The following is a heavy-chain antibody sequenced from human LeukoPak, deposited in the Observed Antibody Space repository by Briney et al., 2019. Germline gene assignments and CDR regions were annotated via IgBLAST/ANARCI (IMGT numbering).Heavy chain of an antibody. J-gene: IGHJ4*02. V-gene: IGHV3-23*01. Sequence: GGSLRLSCAASRFTFSTYAMSWVRQAPGKGLEWVSAISGSGGSTYYADSVKGRFTISRDNSRNTLSLQMNSLRAEDTAVYYCAKDDHGGSGWRDYYDYWGQGTLVTVSS. CDR1: RFTFSTYA. D-gene: IGHD6-19*01. CDR2: ISGSGGST. CDR3: AKDDHGGSGWRDYYDY.